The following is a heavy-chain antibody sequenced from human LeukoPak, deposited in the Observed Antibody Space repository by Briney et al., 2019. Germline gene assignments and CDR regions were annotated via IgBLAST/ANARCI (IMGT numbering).Heavy chain of an antibody. Sequence: SETLSLTCTVSGYSISSGYYWGWIRQPPGKGLEWIGSIYHSGSTYYNPSLKSRVTISVDTSKNQFSLKLSSVTAADTAVYYCARARDGYENWGQGTLVTVSS. CDR3: ARARDGYEN. CDR2: IYHSGST. J-gene: IGHJ4*02. D-gene: IGHD5-24*01. CDR1: GYSISSGYY. V-gene: IGHV4-38-2*02.